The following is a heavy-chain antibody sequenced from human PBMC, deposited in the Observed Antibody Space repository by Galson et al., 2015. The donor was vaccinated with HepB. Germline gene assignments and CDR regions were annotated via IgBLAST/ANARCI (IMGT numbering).Heavy chain of an antibody. CDR2: TFYRSKWYN. V-gene: IGHV6-1*01. Sequence: CAISGDSVSSDTAAWNWIRQSPSRGLEWLGRTFYRSKWYNEYAVSVKSRITISPDTPKNQLSLQLNSVTPEDTAVYYCARVSKGFGYCTTTTCNAFNSWGQGTLVTASS. D-gene: IGHD2-8*01. CDR3: ARVSKGFGYCTTTTCNAFNS. CDR1: GDSVSSDTAA. J-gene: IGHJ4*02.